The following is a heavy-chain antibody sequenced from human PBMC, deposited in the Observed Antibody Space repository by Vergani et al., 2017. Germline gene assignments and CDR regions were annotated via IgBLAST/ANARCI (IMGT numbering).Heavy chain of an antibody. CDR2: IISSSSYI. D-gene: IGHD6-13*01. V-gene: IGHV3-21*04. CDR3: AKDLAAAKDY. J-gene: IGHJ4*02. CDR1: GFTFSSYS. Sequence: EVQLVESGGGLVKPGGSLRLSCAASGFTFSSYSMNWVRQAPGKGLEWVSSIISSSSYIYYADSVKGRFTISRDNAKNTLYLQMNSLRAEDTAVYHCAKDLAAAKDYWGQGTLVTVSS.